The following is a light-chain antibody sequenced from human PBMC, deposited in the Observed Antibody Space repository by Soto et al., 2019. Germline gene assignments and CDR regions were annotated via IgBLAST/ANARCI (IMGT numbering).Light chain of an antibody. Sequence: DIQMTQSPSSLSASVEDRVIITCRASQSISNHLNRYQQKPGKAPKLLIFAASSLQSGVPSRFSGSRSGPDFTLTISSLQPEDFATYYCQQSYSSPPTFGQGTKVDIK. V-gene: IGKV1-39*01. J-gene: IGKJ1*01. CDR2: AAS. CDR1: QSISNH. CDR3: QQSYSSPPT.